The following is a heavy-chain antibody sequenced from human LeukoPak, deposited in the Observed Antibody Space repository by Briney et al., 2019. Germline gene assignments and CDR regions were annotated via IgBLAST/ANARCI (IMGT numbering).Heavy chain of an antibody. Sequence: PGGSLRLSCAASGFTFSSYEMNWVRQAPGKGLEWVSYISSSGSNIYYADSVKGRFTISRDNAKNPLYLQMNSLRAEDTAVYYCARDSGIAVAWGQGTLVTVSS. CDR1: GFTFSSYE. D-gene: IGHD6-19*01. CDR2: ISSSGSNI. CDR3: ARDSGIAVA. V-gene: IGHV3-48*03. J-gene: IGHJ4*02.